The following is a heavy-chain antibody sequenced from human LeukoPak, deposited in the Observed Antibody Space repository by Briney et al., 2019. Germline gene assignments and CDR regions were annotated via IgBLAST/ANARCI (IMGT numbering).Heavy chain of an antibody. CDR1: GGSISSGSYY. CDR2: IYYSGST. Sequence: SQTLSLTCTVSGGSISSGSYYWSWIRQPPGKGLEWIGYIYYSGSTNYNPSLKSRVTISVDTSKNQFSLKLSSVTAADTAVYYCARDRTYSGYDLDYFDYWGQGTLVTVSS. CDR3: ARDRTYSGYDLDYFDY. V-gene: IGHV4-61*01. J-gene: IGHJ4*02. D-gene: IGHD5-12*01.